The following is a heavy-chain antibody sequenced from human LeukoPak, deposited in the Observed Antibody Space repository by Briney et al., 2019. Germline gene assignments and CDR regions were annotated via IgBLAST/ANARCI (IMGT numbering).Heavy chain of an antibody. CDR1: GGSFSGYY. Sequence: PSETLSLTCAVYGGSFSGYYWSWIRQPPGKGVEWIGEINHSGSTNYNPSLKSRVTISVDASKNQFSLKLSSVTAADTAVYYCARARKVGATAAFDIWGQGTMVTVSS. J-gene: IGHJ3*02. CDR2: INHSGST. V-gene: IGHV4-34*01. D-gene: IGHD1-26*01. CDR3: ARARKVGATAAFDI.